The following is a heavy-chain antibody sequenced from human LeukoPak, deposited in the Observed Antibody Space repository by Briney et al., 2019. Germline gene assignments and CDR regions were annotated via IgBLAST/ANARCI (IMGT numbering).Heavy chain of an antibody. CDR3: ARHGGNFEYYYYMDV. CDR2: VSYSGST. D-gene: IGHD3-9*01. CDR1: GGSTSSSSYL. Sequence: SETLSLTCTVSGGSTSSSSYLWGWIRQPPEKGLEWIGSVSYSGSTYYNPSLKSRVSISVDTSKNQFSLKVTSVTAADTAVYYCARHGGNFEYYYYMDVWGKGTTVTVSS. J-gene: IGHJ6*03. V-gene: IGHV4-39*01.